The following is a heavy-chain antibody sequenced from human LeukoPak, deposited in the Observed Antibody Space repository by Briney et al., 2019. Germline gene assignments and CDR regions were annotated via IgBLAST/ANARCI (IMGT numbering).Heavy chain of an antibody. D-gene: IGHD6-19*01. Sequence: ASVKVSCKASRYTFTSYYMHWVRQAPGQGLEWMGWISAYNGNTNYAQKLQGRVTMTTDTSTSTAYMELRSLRSDDTAVYYCARARPGYSSGWYERHYGMDVWGQGTTVTVSS. J-gene: IGHJ6*02. CDR3: ARARPGYSSGWYERHYGMDV. V-gene: IGHV1-18*04. CDR1: RYTFTSYY. CDR2: ISAYNGNT.